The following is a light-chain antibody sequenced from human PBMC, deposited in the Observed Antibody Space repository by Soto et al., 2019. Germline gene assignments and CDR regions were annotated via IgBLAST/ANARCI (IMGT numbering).Light chain of an antibody. CDR3: QQYNSYSRT. Sequence: IQLTQSPSFLSASVGDRVTITCRASQGISSYLAWYQQKPGKAPKLLIYKASTLKSGVPSRFSGSGSGTDFTLTISSLQPEDFATYYCQQYNSYSRTFGQGTKVDIK. CDR1: QGISSY. CDR2: KAS. V-gene: IGKV1-9*01. J-gene: IGKJ1*01.